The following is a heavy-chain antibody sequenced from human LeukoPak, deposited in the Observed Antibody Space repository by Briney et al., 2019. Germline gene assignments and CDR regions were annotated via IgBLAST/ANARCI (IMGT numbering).Heavy chain of an antibody. CDR1: GFTFSSYS. CDR2: ISSSSSTI. J-gene: IGHJ3*02. D-gene: IGHD3-10*01. V-gene: IGHV3-48*01. Sequence: GGSLRLSCAASGFTFSSYSMNWVRHAPGKGLEWVSYISSSSSTIYYADSVKGRFTISRDNAKNSLYLQMNSLRAEDTAVYYCASVQGLWFAPRGAFDIWGQGTMVTLSS. CDR3: ASVQGLWFAPRGAFDI.